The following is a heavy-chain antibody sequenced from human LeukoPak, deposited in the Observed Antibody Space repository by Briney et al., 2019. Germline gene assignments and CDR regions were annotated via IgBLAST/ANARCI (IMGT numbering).Heavy chain of an antibody. CDR1: RFTFSTYS. CDR3: VRGATAVTRHLDY. Sequence: GGSLRLSCAASRFTFSTYSMTWVRQAPGKGLEWVSYISSTSSTKCFADSVKGRFTISRDNAKNSLYLQMNSLRPEDTAVYYCVRGATAVTRHLDYWGQGTLVTVSS. V-gene: IGHV3-48*04. CDR2: ISSTSSTK. J-gene: IGHJ4*02. D-gene: IGHD4-23*01.